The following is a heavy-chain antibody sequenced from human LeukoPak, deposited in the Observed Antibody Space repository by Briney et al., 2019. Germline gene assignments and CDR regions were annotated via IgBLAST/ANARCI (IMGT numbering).Heavy chain of an antibody. J-gene: IGHJ4*02. D-gene: IGHD6-13*01. CDR1: GFTFSSYA. CDR3: AKDLDSMAAAGNFDY. Sequence: GGSLRLSCAASGFTFSSYAMSWVRQAPGKGLEWVSAISGSGGSTYYADSVKGRFAISRDNSKNTLYLQMNSLRAEDTAVYYCAKDLDSMAAAGNFDYWGQGTLVTVSS. V-gene: IGHV3-23*01. CDR2: ISGSGGST.